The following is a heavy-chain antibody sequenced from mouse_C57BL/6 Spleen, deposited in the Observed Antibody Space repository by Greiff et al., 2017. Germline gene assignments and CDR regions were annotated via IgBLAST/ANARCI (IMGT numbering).Heavy chain of an antibody. CDR3: AKTTVVATTYWYFDV. V-gene: IGHV1-64*01. CDR2: IHPNSGST. J-gene: IGHJ1*03. Sequence: VQLQQPGAELVKPGASVKLSCKASGYTFTSYWMHWVKQRPGQGLEWIGMIHPNSGSTNYNEKFKSKATLTVDKSSSTAYMQLSSLTSEDSAVYYCAKTTVVATTYWYFDVWGTGTTVTVSS. D-gene: IGHD1-1*01. CDR1: GYTFTSYW.